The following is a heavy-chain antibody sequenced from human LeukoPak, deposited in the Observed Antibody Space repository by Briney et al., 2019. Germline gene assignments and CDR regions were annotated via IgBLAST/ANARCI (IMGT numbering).Heavy chain of an antibody. J-gene: IGHJ5*02. V-gene: IGHV6-1*01. CDR3: AREVFFPTPGNYYDSSGPLYGLTNWFDP. CDR2: TYFRSRWHN. CDR1: GDSVSSNSVA. D-gene: IGHD3-22*01. Sequence: SQTLSLTCAMSGDSVSSNSVAWNWIRQSPLRGLEWLGRTYFRSRWHNDYAGSVKSRITINSDISKSQFSLQLSSVTPEDTAVYYCAREVFFPTPGNYYDSSGPLYGLTNWFDPWGQGTLVTVSS.